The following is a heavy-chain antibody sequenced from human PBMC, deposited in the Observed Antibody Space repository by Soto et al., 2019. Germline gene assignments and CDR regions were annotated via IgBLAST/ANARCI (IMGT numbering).Heavy chain of an antibody. CDR1: GGSVSSGNYY. Sequence: QVQLQESGPGLVKPSETLSLTCTVSGGSVSSGNYYWSWIRQPPGKGLEWIGNIYYDGSTYYSPSLKSRVTMSADTSKNQFSLKLNSVTAADTAVYYCARDIGAYQPFDSWGQGTLVTVSS. D-gene: IGHD2-2*01. CDR2: IYYDGST. J-gene: IGHJ4*02. CDR3: ARDIGAYQPFDS. V-gene: IGHV4-61*01.